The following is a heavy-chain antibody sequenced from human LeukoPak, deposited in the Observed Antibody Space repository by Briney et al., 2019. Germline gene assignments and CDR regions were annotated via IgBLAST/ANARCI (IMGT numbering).Heavy chain of an antibody. CDR3: ARATNTYNDFWSGYYNAPNNWFDP. D-gene: IGHD3-3*01. CDR1: GGSISSGGYY. Sequence: SETLSLTCTVSGGSISSGGYYWSWIRQHPGKGLEWIGYIYYSGSTYYNPSLKSRVTISVDTSKNQFSLKLSSVTAADTAVYYCARATNTYNDFWSGYYNAPNNWFDPWGQGTLVTVSS. V-gene: IGHV4-31*03. J-gene: IGHJ5*02. CDR2: IYYSGST.